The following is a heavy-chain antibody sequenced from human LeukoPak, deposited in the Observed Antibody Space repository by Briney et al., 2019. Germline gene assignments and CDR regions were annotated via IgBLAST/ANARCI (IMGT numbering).Heavy chain of an antibody. CDR3: ASGYYYDSSGYDY. CDR1: GFTVSSIY. D-gene: IGHD3-22*01. V-gene: IGHV3-53*01. J-gene: IGHJ4*02. Sequence: PGGSLRLSCAASGFTVSSIYMSWVRQAPGKGLEWVSVIYSGGSTYYADSVKGRFTISRDNSKNTLYLQMNSLRAEDTAVYYCASGYYYDSSGYDYWGQGTLVAVSS. CDR2: IYSGGST.